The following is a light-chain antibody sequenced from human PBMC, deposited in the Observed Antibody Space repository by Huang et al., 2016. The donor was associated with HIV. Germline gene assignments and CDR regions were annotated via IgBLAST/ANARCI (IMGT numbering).Light chain of an antibody. Sequence: EIVLTQSPATLSLSPGEGATLSCRASQSIGSYLAWYQQRPGQAPRLLIYDASIRATGIPAMFSGRGSGTDFTLTISSLEPEDFAVYYCQQRNNWPPWTFGQGTKVELK. J-gene: IGKJ1*01. V-gene: IGKV3-11*01. CDR1: QSIGSY. CDR2: DAS. CDR3: QQRNNWPPWT.